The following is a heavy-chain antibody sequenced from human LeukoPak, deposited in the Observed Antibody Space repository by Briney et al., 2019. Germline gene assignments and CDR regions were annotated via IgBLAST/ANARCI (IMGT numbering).Heavy chain of an antibody. V-gene: IGHV3-21*01. CDR3: ARGVTAGDY. D-gene: IGHD3-10*01. J-gene: IGHJ4*02. Sequence: GGSLRLSCAASGFTFSGYTMNWVRQAPTKGLEWVSSLSSSGSDIYYADSVKGRFTISRDNAKNSLYLQMNNLRAEDTALYYCARGVTAGDYWGQGTLVTVSA. CDR2: LSSSGSDI. CDR1: GFTFSGYT.